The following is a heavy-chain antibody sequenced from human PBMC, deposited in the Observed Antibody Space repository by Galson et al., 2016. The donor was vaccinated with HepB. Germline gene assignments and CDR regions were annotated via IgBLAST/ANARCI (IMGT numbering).Heavy chain of an antibody. Sequence: CAISGDSVSTANSAWNWIRQSPSRGFEWLGRAFYRSQWYFDYAMSVNSRIGINPDTAKNQFSLHLTSVTPDDTAIYYCARDSTSSYGWAIDVWGQGTMVTVSS. CDR2: AFYRSQWYF. CDR1: GDSVSTANSA. V-gene: IGHV6-1*01. D-gene: IGHD2-2*03. CDR3: ARDSTSSYGWAIDV. J-gene: IGHJ3*01.